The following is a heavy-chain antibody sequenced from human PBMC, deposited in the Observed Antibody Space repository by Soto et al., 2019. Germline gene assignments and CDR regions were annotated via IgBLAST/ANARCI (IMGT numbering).Heavy chain of an antibody. D-gene: IGHD6-19*01. Sequence: GGSLRLSCAASGFTFSSYAMSWVRQAPGKGLEWVSAISGSGGSTYYADSVKGRFTISRDNSKNTLYLQMNSLRAEDTAVYYCAKDQGPAVAGIRGAFDIWGQGTMVTVSS. CDR1: GFTFSSYA. CDR2: ISGSGGST. J-gene: IGHJ3*02. CDR3: AKDQGPAVAGIRGAFDI. V-gene: IGHV3-23*01.